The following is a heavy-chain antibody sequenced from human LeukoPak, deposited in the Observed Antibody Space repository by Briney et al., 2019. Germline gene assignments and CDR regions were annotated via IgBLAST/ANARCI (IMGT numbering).Heavy chain of an antibody. J-gene: IGHJ5*02. CDR2: ISGDGGST. Sequence: PGGSLRLSCAASGFTFDDYAMHWVRQAPGKGLEWVSLISGDGGSTYYADSVKGRFTISRDNSKNSLYLQMNSLRTEDTALYYCAKSRAPDTTVVTPDNWFDPWGQGTLVTVSS. V-gene: IGHV3-43*02. CDR3: AKSRAPDTTVVTPDNWFDP. CDR1: GFTFDDYA. D-gene: IGHD4-23*01.